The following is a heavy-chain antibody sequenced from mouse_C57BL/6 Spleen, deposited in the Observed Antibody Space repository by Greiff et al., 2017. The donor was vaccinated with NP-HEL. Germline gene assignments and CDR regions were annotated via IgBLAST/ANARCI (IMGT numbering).Heavy chain of an antibody. Sequence: QVQLQQPGAELVKPGASVKLSCKASGYTFTSYWMHWVKQRPGRGLEWIGRIDPNSGGTKYNEKFKSKATLTVDKPSSTAYMQLSSLTSEDSSVYYGARERDYYYGSSYAMDYWGQGTSVTVSS. CDR3: ARERDYYYGSSYAMDY. V-gene: IGHV1-72*01. CDR2: IDPNSGGT. D-gene: IGHD1-1*01. J-gene: IGHJ4*01. CDR1: GYTFTSYW.